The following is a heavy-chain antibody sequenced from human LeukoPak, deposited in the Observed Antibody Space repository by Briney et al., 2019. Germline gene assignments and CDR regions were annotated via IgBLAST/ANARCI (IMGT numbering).Heavy chain of an antibody. CDR3: ARVIAARAPGSAFDI. CDR1: GYSFTSYW. D-gene: IGHD6-6*01. J-gene: IGHJ3*02. CDR2: IYPGDSDT. Sequence: GESLKISCKGSGYSFTSYWIGWVRQLPGKGLEWMGIIYPGDSDTRYSPSFQGQVTISADKSFSTAYLQWSSLKASDTAMYYCARVIAARAPGSAFDIWGQGTMVTVSS. V-gene: IGHV5-51*01.